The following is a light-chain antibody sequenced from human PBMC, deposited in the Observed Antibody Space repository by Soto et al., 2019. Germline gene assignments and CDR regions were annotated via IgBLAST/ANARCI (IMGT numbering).Light chain of an antibody. Sequence: EIVMTQSPATLSVSPGERATLSCRASQSVGSNLAWYQQKPGQAPRLLIYGASTRATGIPANFRGSGSGTEFTLTISSLQSEDFAVYYCQQYNNWLFTFGPGTKVDIK. CDR3: QQYNNWLFT. CDR1: QSVGSN. J-gene: IGKJ3*01. CDR2: GAS. V-gene: IGKV3-15*01.